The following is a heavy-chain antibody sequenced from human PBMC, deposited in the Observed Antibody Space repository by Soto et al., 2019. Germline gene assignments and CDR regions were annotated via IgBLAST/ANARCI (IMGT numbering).Heavy chain of an antibody. Sequence: PGGSLRLSCAASGFTFRTYGMHWVRQAPGQGLEWLAVISNDGSETYYADSVKGRFVISRDNSKNTLYLQMNSLRAEDTALYYFSIVLLALVPAATYYYYGMDVWGQGTTVTVSS. J-gene: IGHJ6*02. CDR3: SIVLLALVPAATYYYYGMDV. V-gene: IGHV3-30*03. D-gene: IGHD2-2*01. CDR1: GFTFRTYG. CDR2: ISNDGSET.